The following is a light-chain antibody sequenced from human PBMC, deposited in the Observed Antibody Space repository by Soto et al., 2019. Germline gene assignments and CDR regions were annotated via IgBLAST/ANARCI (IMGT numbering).Light chain of an antibody. CDR1: QSISTW. Sequence: DIQMTQSPSTLPASVGDRVTITCRANQSISTWLAWYQQKPGKAPKLLIYKASTLKSGVPSRFSGSGSGTDFTLTITNVQPEDVAIYYCQQGHSFPLTFGPGTKVDIK. CDR2: KAS. CDR3: QQGHSFPLT. J-gene: IGKJ3*01. V-gene: IGKV1-5*03.